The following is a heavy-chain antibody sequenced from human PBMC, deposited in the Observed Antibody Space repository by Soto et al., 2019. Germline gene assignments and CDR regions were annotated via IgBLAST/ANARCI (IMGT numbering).Heavy chain of an antibody. CDR3: AKVSSSWYAGFFDL. V-gene: IGHV3-23*01. Sequence: GSLRLSCTASGFTFSRHAMTWVRQAPGKGLEWVSGLSDSGASIYYADSVKGRFTISRDNSMNTLYLQMNTLRAEDTAVYYCAKVSSSWYAGFFDLWGQGTLVTVSS. J-gene: IGHJ4*02. CDR2: LSDSGASI. D-gene: IGHD6-13*01. CDR1: GFTFSRHA.